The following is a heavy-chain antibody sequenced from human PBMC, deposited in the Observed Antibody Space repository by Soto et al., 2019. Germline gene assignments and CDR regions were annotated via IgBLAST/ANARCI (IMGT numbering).Heavy chain of an antibody. CDR1: GYSFTSYW. J-gene: IGHJ6*02. Sequence: GESLKISCKGSGYSFTSYWIGWVRQMPGKGLEWMGIIYPGDSDTRYSPSFQGQVTISADKSISTAYLQWSSLKASDTAMYYCASSGWSNYYYYGMDVWRQGTTVTVPS. CDR2: IYPGDSDT. CDR3: ASSGWSNYYYYGMDV. D-gene: IGHD6-19*01. V-gene: IGHV5-51*01.